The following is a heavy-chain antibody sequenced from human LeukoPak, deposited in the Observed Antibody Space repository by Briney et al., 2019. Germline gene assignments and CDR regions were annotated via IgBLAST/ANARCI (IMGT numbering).Heavy chain of an antibody. CDR3: VSFYETY. D-gene: IGHD2/OR15-2a*01. CDR2: INSDGRWT. J-gene: IGHJ4*02. CDR1: GNYS. V-gene: IGHV3-74*01. Sequence: GQTMRLLCAAAGNYSVHCVRQAPGMRLMWVSHINSDGRWTSYADSVKGRFTISKDNAKNTVYLQMNSLRAEDKAVYYCVSFYETYWGRGTLVTVSS.